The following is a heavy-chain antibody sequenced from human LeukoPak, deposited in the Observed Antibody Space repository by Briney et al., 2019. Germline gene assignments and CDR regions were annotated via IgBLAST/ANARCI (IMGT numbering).Heavy chain of an antibody. CDR1: GGSISSGGYY. CDR3: ATFYGSGSYRGSWFDP. Sequence: SETLSLTCTVSGGSISSGGYYWSWIRQPPGKGLEWIGYIYHSGSTYYNPSLKSRVTISVDRSKIQFSLKLSSVTAADTAVYYCATFYGSGSYRGSWFDPWGQGTLVTVSS. J-gene: IGHJ5*02. CDR2: IYHSGST. V-gene: IGHV4-30-2*01. D-gene: IGHD3-10*01.